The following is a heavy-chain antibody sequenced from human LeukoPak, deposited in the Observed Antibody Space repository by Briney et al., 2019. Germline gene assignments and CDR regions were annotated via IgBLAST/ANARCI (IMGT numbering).Heavy chain of an antibody. J-gene: IGHJ3*02. CDR1: GGSISSGDYY. V-gene: IGHV4-30-4*01. D-gene: IGHD3-22*01. Sequence: PSETLSLTCTVSGGSISSGDYYWSWIRQPPGKGLEWIGYIYYSGITYYSSSLKSRVTISVDTSKNQFSLKLRSVTAADTAVYYCARGYPSVKFRNYYDPSTYFQTPSFDMWGQGTVVIVSS. CDR2: IYYSGIT. CDR3: ARGYPSVKFRNYYDPSTYFQTPSFDM.